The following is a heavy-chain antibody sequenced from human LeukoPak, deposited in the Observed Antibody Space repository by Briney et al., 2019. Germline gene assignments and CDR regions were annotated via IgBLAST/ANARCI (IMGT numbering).Heavy chain of an antibody. CDR3: AGRAYDSSVYSDYFLEF. Sequence: SVKASCKASGGTFSGYTFGWVRQAPGQGLEWMARIIPILGIASYAQKFQGRVTITADESTSTAYMELSSLRSEDAAVYYCAGRAYDSSVYSDYFLEFWGRGTLVTVSS. V-gene: IGHV1-69*02. D-gene: IGHD3-22*01. CDR2: IIPILGIA. CDR1: GGTFSGYT. J-gene: IGHJ4*02.